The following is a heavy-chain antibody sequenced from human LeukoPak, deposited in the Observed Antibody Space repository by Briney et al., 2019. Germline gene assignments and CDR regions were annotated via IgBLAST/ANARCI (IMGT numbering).Heavy chain of an antibody. CDR2: INHSGST. Sequence: PSETLSLTCAVYGGSFSGYYWSWIRQPPGKGLEWIGEINHSGSTNYNLSLKSRVTISVDTSKNQFSLKLSSVTAADTAVYYCARGTVKYSDGPKTLDYFDYWGQGTLVTVSS. CDR3: ARGTVKYSDGPKTLDYFDY. V-gene: IGHV4-34*01. CDR1: GGSFSGYY. D-gene: IGHD5-18*01. J-gene: IGHJ4*02.